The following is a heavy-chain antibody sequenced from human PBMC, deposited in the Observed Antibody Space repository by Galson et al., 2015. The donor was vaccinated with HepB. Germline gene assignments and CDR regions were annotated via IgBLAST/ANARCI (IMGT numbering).Heavy chain of an antibody. J-gene: IGHJ4*02. Sequence: SETLSLTCAVYGGSFSGYYWSWIRQPPGKGLEWIGEINHSGSTNYNPSLKSRVTISVDTSKNQFSLKPSSVTAADTAVYYCASGLGTHDYWGQGTLVTVSS. CDR1: GGSFSGYY. V-gene: IGHV4-34*01. D-gene: IGHD1-1*01. CDR3: ASGLGTHDY. CDR2: INHSGST.